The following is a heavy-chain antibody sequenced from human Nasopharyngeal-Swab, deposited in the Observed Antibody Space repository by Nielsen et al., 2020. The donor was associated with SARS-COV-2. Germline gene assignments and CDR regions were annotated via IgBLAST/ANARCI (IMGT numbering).Heavy chain of an antibody. Sequence: WVRQAPGQRLEWMGWINAGNGNTKYSQKFQGRVTITRDTSASTAYMELSSLRSEDTAVYYCARGDYSSSWDRSYYGMDVWGQGTTVTVS. D-gene: IGHD6-13*01. CDR2: INAGNGNT. V-gene: IGHV1-3*01. J-gene: IGHJ6*02. CDR3: ARGDYSSSWDRSYYGMDV.